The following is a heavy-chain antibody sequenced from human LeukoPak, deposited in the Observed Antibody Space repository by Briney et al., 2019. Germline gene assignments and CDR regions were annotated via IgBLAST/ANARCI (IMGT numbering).Heavy chain of an antibody. Sequence: QPGGSLRLSCAASGFTFSSYEMHWVRQAPGKGLEWVSYISSSGSTTYYADSVKGRFTISRDNAKNSLYLQMNSLRAEDTAVYYCARDYGGSSPFDYWGQGTLVTVSS. CDR3: ARDYGGSSPFDY. CDR1: GFTFSSYE. D-gene: IGHD4-23*01. CDR2: ISSSGSTT. J-gene: IGHJ4*02. V-gene: IGHV3-48*03.